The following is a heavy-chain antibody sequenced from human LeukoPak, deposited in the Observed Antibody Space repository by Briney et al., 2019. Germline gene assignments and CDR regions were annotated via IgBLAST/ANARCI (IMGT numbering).Heavy chain of an antibody. V-gene: IGHV1-8*01. D-gene: IGHD3-3*01. CDR3: SSPLISRDHPLRPLRRLGDFGY. Sequence: ASVKVSCKASGYTFTSYDINWVRQAPGQGLEWMGWMNPNSGNTGYAQKFQGRVTMTRNTSISTAYMELSSLRSEDTAVYYCSSPLISRDHPLRPLRRLGDFGYWGQGTLVTVSS. CDR1: GYTFTSYD. J-gene: IGHJ4*02. CDR2: MNPNSGNT.